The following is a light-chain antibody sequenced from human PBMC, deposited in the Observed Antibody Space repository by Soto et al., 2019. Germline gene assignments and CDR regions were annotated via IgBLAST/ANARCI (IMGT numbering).Light chain of an antibody. J-gene: IGKJ1*01. CDR3: QQADSFPWT. Sequence: EIRMPQSPSSVSASVGDRVTITCRASQGIRTWLAWYQQKPGKAPNLLIFAASSLQSWVPSRFSGSGSGTDFTLTISSLQPEDFATYYCQQADSFPWTFGQGTKVEIK. CDR1: QGIRTW. CDR2: AAS. V-gene: IGKV1-12*01.